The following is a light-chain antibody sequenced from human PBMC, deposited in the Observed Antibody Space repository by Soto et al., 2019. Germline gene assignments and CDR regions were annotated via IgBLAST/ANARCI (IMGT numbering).Light chain of an antibody. V-gene: IGLV2-14*01. Sequence: QSALTQPASVSGSPGQSITISCTGTSSDVGAYNYVSWYQQHPGRAPKLIIYYVSNRPSGVSSRFSGSKSGNTASLTISGLQAEDEGDYYCSSYTTSSTVVFGGGTQLTVL. CDR2: YVS. CDR3: SSYTTSSTVV. J-gene: IGLJ2*01. CDR1: SSDVGAYNY.